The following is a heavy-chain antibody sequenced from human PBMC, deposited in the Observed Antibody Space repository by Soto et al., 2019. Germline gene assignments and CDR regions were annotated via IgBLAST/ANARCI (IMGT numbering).Heavy chain of an antibody. V-gene: IGHV3-23*01. CDR3: ARTHFSLQSENFDY. D-gene: IGHD4-4*01. Sequence: GGSLRLSCAASGFTFTDYALSWVRQAPGKGLEWVATISGIGGSTYLADSVKGRFTISRDNAKNSLYLQMNSLRAEDTAVYYCARTHFSLQSENFDYWGQGTLVTVSS. CDR2: ISGIGGST. CDR1: GFTFTDYA. J-gene: IGHJ4*02.